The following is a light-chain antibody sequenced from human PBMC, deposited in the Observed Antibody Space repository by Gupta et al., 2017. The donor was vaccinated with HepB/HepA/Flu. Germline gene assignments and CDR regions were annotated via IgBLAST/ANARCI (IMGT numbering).Light chain of an antibody. CDR1: QSLVYSDGNTY. CDR2: KVS. Sequence: DVVMTQSPLSLPVTLGQPASISCRSGQSLVYSDGNTYLSWFQQRPGQSPRRLIYKVSNRDSGVPDRFSGSGSGTDFTLKISRVEAEDVGVYYCRQGTHWRRTFGQGTKVEIK. J-gene: IGKJ1*01. V-gene: IGKV2-30*01. CDR3: RQGTHWRRT.